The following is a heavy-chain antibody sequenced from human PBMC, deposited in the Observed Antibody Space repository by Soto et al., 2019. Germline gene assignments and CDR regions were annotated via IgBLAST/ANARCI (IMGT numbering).Heavy chain of an antibody. V-gene: IGHV3-49*04. CDR1: GFDFFGTYG. J-gene: IGHJ4*02. CDR2: IRGRPYGATT. D-gene: IGHD1-26*01. CDR3: TREALGATSFFDF. Sequence: GGSLSLSCKVSGFDFFGTYGFTWVRRAPGKGLEWIAFIRGRPYGATTEYAVSVRGRFAVSRDDSLKQANLQMNSLKTGDTAVYFCTREALGATSFFDFWGQGAQVT.